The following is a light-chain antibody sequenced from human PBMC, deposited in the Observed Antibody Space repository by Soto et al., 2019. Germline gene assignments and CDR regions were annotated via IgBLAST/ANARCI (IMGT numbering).Light chain of an antibody. V-gene: IGKV3-15*01. Sequence: EIVMTQSPATLSVSPGERVTLSCRASQSVTSNLVWYQQKPGQAPRLLIYAASTRATGIPARFSGSGSGTEFTLAISSLQSEDFAVYYCQQYIDWPPTFTFGQGTKLEIK. CDR1: QSVTSN. CDR3: QQYIDWPPTFT. J-gene: IGKJ2*01. CDR2: AAS.